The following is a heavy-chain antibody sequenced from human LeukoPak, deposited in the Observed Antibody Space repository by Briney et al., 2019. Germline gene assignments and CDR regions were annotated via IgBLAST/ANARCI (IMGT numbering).Heavy chain of an antibody. CDR3: ATDSSSLYEVEY. D-gene: IGHD6-13*01. Sequence: PGGSLRLSCAASGFTFSSYGMHWVRQAPGKGLEWVAFIRYDGSNKYYADSVKGRFTISGDNSKNTLYLQMNSLKAEDTAVYYCATDSSSLYEVEYWGRGTLVTVSS. J-gene: IGHJ4*02. CDR1: GFTFSSYG. V-gene: IGHV3-30*02. CDR2: IRYDGSNK.